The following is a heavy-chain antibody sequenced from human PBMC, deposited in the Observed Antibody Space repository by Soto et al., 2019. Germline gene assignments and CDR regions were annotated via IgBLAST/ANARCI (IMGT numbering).Heavy chain of an antibody. D-gene: IGHD1-26*01. CDR2: ISGSGGST. V-gene: IGHV3-23*01. CDR3: AKAVTGSYYDLEYYSYGMDV. J-gene: IGHJ6*02. Sequence: VGSLRLSCAAPVFTFSSYAMSCVRHSPGKWLEWVSAISGSGGSTYYADSVKGRFTISRDNSKNTLYLQMNSLRAEDTAVYYCAKAVTGSYYDLEYYSYGMDVWGQGTTVTVSS. CDR1: VFTFSSYA.